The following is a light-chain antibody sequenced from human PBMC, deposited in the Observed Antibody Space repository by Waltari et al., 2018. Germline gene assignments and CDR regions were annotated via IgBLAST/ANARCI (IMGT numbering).Light chain of an antibody. J-gene: IGKJ2*01. V-gene: IGKV1-5*03. CDR2: KAS. Sequence: DIQMTQSPSTLSASVGNRVTITCRASQSISTWLAWYQQKPGKAPKLLIHKASSLESGVPSRCSGSGSGTEFTLTSSSLQHDDFATYYCQQYNSHSYTFGQGTKLEIK. CDR1: QSISTW. CDR3: QQYNSHSYT.